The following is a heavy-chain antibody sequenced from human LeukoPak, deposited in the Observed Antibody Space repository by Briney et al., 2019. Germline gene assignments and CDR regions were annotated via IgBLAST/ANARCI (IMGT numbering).Heavy chain of an antibody. J-gene: IGHJ4*02. CDR3: ARGGSYGDY. V-gene: IGHV3-74*01. CDR1: GFTFSNYW. Sequence: GGSLRLSCAASGFTFSNYWMHWVRQVPEKGLVRVSRVNPDASSITYANSVKGRFTSSRDNAKNTLYLQMNRLRVEDTAVYYCARGGSYGDYWGQGILVTVSS. CDR2: VNPDASSI. D-gene: IGHD3-16*01.